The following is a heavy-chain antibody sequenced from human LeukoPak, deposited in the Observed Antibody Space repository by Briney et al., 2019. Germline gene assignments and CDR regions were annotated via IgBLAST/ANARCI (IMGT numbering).Heavy chain of an antibody. CDR1: GFTFSRYD. D-gene: IGHD6-19*01. V-gene: IGHV3-13*01. J-gene: IGHJ4*02. CDR3: TTESGWSENLRGYFDY. CDR2: IGTAGDT. Sequence: GGSLRLSCAASGFTFSRYDMHWVRQSTGKGLEWVSGIGTAGDTFYLGSVKGRFTISRENAKNSLYLQMNSLGVGDTAVYYCTTESGWSENLRGYFDYWGQGTLVTVSS.